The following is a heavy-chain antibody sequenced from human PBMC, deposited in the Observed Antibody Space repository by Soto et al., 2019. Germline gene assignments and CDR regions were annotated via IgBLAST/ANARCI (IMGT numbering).Heavy chain of an antibody. D-gene: IGHD4-17*01. Sequence: ASVKVSCKASGYTFTGYYMHWVRQAPGQGLEWMGWINPNSGGTNYAQKFQGWVTMTRDTSISTAYMELSRLRSDDTAVYYCARDPGGVTTPTGFDYWGQGTLVTVSS. CDR3: ARDPGGVTTPTGFDY. J-gene: IGHJ4*02. V-gene: IGHV1-2*04. CDR1: GYTFTGYY. CDR2: INPNSGGT.